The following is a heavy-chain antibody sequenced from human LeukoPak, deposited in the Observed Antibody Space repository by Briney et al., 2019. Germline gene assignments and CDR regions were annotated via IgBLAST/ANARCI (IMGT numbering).Heavy chain of an antibody. CDR3: ARNDDYYYDMDV. D-gene: IGHD1-1*01. CDR2: INHSGST. Sequence: SETLSLTCAVYGGSFSGYYWSWIRQPPGKGLEWIGEINHSGSTNYNPSLKSRVTISVDTSKNQFSLKLSSVTAADTAVYYCARNDDYYYDMDVWGQGTTVTVSS. V-gene: IGHV4-34*01. CDR1: GGSFSGYY. J-gene: IGHJ6*02.